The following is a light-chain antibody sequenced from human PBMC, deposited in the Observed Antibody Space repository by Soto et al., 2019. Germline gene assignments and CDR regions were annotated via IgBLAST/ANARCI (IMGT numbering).Light chain of an antibody. CDR2: GVT. CDR1: SSDVGAYYS. J-gene: IGLJ1*01. V-gene: IGLV2-14*01. Sequence: QSVLTQPASVSGSPGQSITISCSGTSSDVGAYYSVSWYQHHPGKAPRLIIYGVTNRPSGVSNRFSGSKSGNTASLTISGLQAEDEADYHCRSYTRGSSHYVSGTGTKVTVL. CDR3: RSYTRGSSHYV.